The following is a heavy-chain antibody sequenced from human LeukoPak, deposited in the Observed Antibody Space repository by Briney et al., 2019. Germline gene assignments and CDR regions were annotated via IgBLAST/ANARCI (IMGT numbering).Heavy chain of an antibody. J-gene: IGHJ6*02. V-gene: IGHV4-34*01. Sequence: PSETLSLTCAVYGGSFSGYYWSWIRQPPGKGLEWIGEINHSGSTNYNPSLKSRVTISVDTSKNQFSLKLSSVTAADTAVYYYARGLEWFSYYYYGMDVWGQGATVTVSS. CDR3: ARGLEWFSYYYYGMDV. CDR2: INHSGST. CDR1: GGSFSGYY. D-gene: IGHD3-3*01.